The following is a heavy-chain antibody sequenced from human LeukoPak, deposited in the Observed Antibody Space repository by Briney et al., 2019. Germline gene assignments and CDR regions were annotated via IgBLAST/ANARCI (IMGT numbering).Heavy chain of an antibody. Sequence: PGGSLRLSCAASGFTFSSSAMHWVRQAPGKGLEWVAVISYDGSNKYYADSVKGRFTISRDNSKNTPYLQMNSLRVEDTAVYFCARGDTAMVYGMDVWGQGTTVTVSS. CDR3: ARGDTAMVYGMDV. J-gene: IGHJ6*02. D-gene: IGHD5-18*01. CDR1: GFTFSSSA. V-gene: IGHV3-30-3*01. CDR2: ISYDGSNK.